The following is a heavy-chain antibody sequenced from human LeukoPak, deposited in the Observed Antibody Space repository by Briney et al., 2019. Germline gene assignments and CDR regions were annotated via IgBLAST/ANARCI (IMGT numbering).Heavy chain of an antibody. CDR1: GGSISSSDYY. CDR3: ARVNTLGVPSP. CDR2: IFYSGTT. J-gene: IGHJ5*02. V-gene: IGHV4-39*01. Sequence: LETLSLTCTVSGGSISSSDYYWGWIRQPPGKGLEWIASIFYSGTTHYNPSHQSRVTMSVDTSKNQFSLKLSSVTAADTAVYYCARVNTLGVPSPWGQGILVTVSS. D-gene: IGHD3-16*01.